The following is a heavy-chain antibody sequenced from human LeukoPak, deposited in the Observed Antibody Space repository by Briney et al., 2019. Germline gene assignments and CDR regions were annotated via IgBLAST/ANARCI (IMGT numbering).Heavy chain of an antibody. CDR2: IYYSGNT. Sequence: SETLSLTCTVSGASIISTSYYWGWIRQPPGKGLEWIGSIYYSGNTYYNPSLKSRVTISVDTSKNQFSLKLSSVTAADTAVYYCARAVVTGDDAFDIWGQGTMVTVSS. V-gene: IGHV4-39*07. CDR3: ARAVVTGDDAFDI. D-gene: IGHD4-23*01. CDR1: GASIISTSYY. J-gene: IGHJ3*02.